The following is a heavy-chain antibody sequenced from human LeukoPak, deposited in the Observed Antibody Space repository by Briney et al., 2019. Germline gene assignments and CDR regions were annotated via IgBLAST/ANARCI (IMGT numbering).Heavy chain of an antibody. J-gene: IGHJ4*02. CDR1: GGSISSGGYY. CDR3: ARPGRQLAPIDY. CDR2: IYYSGST. D-gene: IGHD6-6*01. Sequence: PSETLSLTCTVSGGSISSGGYYWSWIRQHPGKGLEWIGYIYYSGSTYYNLSLKSRVTISVDTSKNQFSLKLSSVTAADTAVYYCARPGRQLAPIDYWGQGTLVTVSS. V-gene: IGHV4-31*03.